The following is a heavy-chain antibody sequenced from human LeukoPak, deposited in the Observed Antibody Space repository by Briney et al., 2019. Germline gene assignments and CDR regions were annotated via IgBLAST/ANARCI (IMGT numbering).Heavy chain of an antibody. Sequence: SETLSLTCSVSGGSVSNYYWSWIRQPPGKGLEWIGYVYYGGSTNYNPSLKSRVTLSVDTSKNQFSLKLNSVTAADTAVYYCASLTYSNTWYYFDYWGQGALVTVSS. CDR3: ASLTYSNTWYYFDY. CDR2: VYYGGST. D-gene: IGHD6-13*01. V-gene: IGHV4-59*02. CDR1: GGSVSNYY. J-gene: IGHJ4*02.